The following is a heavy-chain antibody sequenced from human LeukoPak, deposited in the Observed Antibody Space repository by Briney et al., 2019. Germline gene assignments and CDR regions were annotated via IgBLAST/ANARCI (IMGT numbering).Heavy chain of an antibody. Sequence: GGSLRLSCAASGFTFDNYPMHWVRQATGKGPEWDSGICRNSDCLGYADSVKGRFTISRDDAKNSLYLQINSLRAEDTALYYCAKEGPSSSGYQPLDSWGQGTLVTVSS. D-gene: IGHD3-22*01. J-gene: IGHJ4*02. CDR1: GFTFDNYP. V-gene: IGHV3-9*01. CDR2: ICRNSDCL. CDR3: AKEGPSSSGYQPLDS.